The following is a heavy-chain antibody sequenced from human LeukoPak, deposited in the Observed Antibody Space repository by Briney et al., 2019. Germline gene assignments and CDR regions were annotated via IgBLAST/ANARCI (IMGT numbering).Heavy chain of an antibody. CDR3: ARASYYYDSSGPR. CDR2: INHSGST. Sequence: SETLSLTCAVYGGSFSGYYWSWIRQPPGKGLEWIGEINHSGSTNYNPSLKSRVTISVDTSKNQFSLKLSSVTAADTAVYYCARASYYYDSSGPRWGQRTLVTVSS. CDR1: GGSFSGYY. D-gene: IGHD3-22*01. J-gene: IGHJ4*02. V-gene: IGHV4-34*01.